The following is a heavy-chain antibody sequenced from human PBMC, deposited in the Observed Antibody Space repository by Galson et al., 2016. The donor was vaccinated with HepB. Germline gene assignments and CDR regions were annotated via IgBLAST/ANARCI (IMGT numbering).Heavy chain of an antibody. CDR3: AKSLNTYYYDSSGYFDY. J-gene: IGHJ4*02. V-gene: IGHV3-66*01. D-gene: IGHD3-22*01. CDR1: GFTVSSNY. CDR2: IYSDGRT. Sequence: CAASGFTVSSNYMSWVRQAPGKGLEWVSVIYSDGRTYYADSVKGRFTISRDNSKNTLYLQMNSLRAEDTAVYYCAKSLNTYYYDSSGYFDYWGQGTLVTVSS.